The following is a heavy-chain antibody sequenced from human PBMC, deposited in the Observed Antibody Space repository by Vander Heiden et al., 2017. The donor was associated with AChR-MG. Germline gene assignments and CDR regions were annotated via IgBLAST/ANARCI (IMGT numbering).Heavy chain of an antibody. CDR2: FYYSGRT. J-gene: IGHJ4*02. Sequence: QVQLQESGPGLVKPSETLSLTCTISGGSVSSHYWGWIPEPPGKGLGWIGYFYYSGRTNYTPSLKSRVTISAATSKNQFSLKLSSVTAADTAVYYCARDSKGDYGYDYFEYWGQGTLVTVSS. V-gene: IGHV4-59*02. CDR1: GGSVSSHY. D-gene: IGHD3-10*01. CDR3: ARDSKGDYGYDYFEY.